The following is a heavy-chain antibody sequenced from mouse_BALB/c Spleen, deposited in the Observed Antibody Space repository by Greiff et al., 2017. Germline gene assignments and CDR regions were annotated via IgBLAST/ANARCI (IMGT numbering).Heavy chain of an antibody. Sequence: EVKLVESGGGLVQPGGSLKLSCAASGFTFSSYGMSWVRQTPDKRLELVATINSNGGSTYYPDSVKGRFTISRDNAKNTLYLQMSSLKSEDTAMYYCARDSWLLDYFDYWGQGTSVTVSS. J-gene: IGHJ4*01. V-gene: IGHV5-6-3*01. CDR2: INSNGGST. CDR3: ARDSWLLDYFDY. CDR1: GFTFSSYG. D-gene: IGHD2-3*01.